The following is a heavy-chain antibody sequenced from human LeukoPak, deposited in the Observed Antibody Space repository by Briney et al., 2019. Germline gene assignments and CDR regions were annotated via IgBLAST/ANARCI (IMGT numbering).Heavy chain of an antibody. CDR2: IYSGGST. J-gene: IGHJ3*02. CDR3: ASDYSNYGSAAFDI. D-gene: IGHD4-11*01. V-gene: IGHV3-66*02. Sequence: GGSLRLSCAASEFTVSSNYMSWVRQAPGKGLEWVSVIYSGGSTYYADSVKGRFTISRDNSKNTLYLQMNSLRAEDTAVYYCASDYSNYGSAAFDIWGQGTMVTVSS. CDR1: EFTVSSNY.